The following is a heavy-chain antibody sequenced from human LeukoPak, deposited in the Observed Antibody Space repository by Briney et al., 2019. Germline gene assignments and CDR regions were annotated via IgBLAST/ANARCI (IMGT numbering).Heavy chain of an antibody. CDR2: IYYTGST. J-gene: IGHJ4*02. V-gene: IGHV4-59*01. CDR3: ARQSPLAAAGTFDY. D-gene: IGHD6-13*01. Sequence: SETLSLTCTVSGGSISSYYWSWIRQPPGKGLAWIGYIYYTGSTNYNPSLKSRVTISVDTSKNQFSLRVRSVTAADTAIYYCARQSPLAAAGTFDYWGQGTLVTVSS. CDR1: GGSISSYY.